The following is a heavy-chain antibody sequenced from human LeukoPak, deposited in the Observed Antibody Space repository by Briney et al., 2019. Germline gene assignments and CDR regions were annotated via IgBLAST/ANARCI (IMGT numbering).Heavy chain of an antibody. Sequence: GGSLTLSCEASGFNFRIYWMHWVRHAPGKGLVWVSRVNSDGASTNYAHSVKGRFTISRDHAKNRLYLQMISLRADDTAVYYCVRDQGWYYFDYWGQGALVTVSS. D-gene: IGHD6-19*01. CDR3: VRDQGWYYFDY. CDR2: VNSDGAST. CDR1: GFNFRIYW. V-gene: IGHV3-74*01. J-gene: IGHJ4*02.